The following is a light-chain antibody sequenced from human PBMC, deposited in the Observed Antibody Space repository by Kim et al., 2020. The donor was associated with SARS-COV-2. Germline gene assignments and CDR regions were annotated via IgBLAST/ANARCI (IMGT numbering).Light chain of an antibody. Sequence: LSLSPGERATLSCRASQSVSSYLAWYQQKPGQAPRLRIYDASNRATGIPARFSGSGSGTDFTLTISSLEPEDFAVYYCQQRSNSYTFGQGTKLEI. CDR3: QQRSNSYT. CDR1: QSVSSY. J-gene: IGKJ2*01. V-gene: IGKV3-11*01. CDR2: DAS.